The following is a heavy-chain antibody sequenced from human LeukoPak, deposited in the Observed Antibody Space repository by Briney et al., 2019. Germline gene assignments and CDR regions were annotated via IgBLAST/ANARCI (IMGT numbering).Heavy chain of an antibody. D-gene: IGHD2-15*01. V-gene: IGHV3-23*01. CDR1: GFTFSTSA. CDR2: ISASGGST. Sequence: GGSLRLSCAASGFTFSTSAMTWVRQAPGKGLEWVSGISASGGSTYYADSVKGRFTISRDNSKNTLYLQVNSLRAEETAIYYCSKDPGNAGSCYDYESDPWSQSTQVTVSS. J-gene: IGHJ5*02. CDR3: SKDPGNAGSCYDYESDP.